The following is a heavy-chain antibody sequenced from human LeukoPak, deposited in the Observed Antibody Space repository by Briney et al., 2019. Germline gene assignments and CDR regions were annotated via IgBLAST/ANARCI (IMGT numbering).Heavy chain of an antibody. J-gene: IGHJ3*02. CDR1: GFTFSSYS. CDR3: ASGERFLEGGAFDI. V-gene: IGHV3-21*01. D-gene: IGHD3-3*01. Sequence: GGSLRLSCAASGFTFSSYSMNWVRQAPGKGLEWVSSISSSSSYIYYADSVKGRFTISRDNAKNSLYLQMNSLRAEDTAVYYCASGERFLEGGAFDIWGQGTMVTVSS. CDR2: ISSSSSYI.